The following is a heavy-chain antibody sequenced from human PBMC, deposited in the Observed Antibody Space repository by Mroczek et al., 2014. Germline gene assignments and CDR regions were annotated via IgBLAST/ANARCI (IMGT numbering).Heavy chain of an antibody. J-gene: IGHJ4*02. CDR3: ARGRYCSGGGCRMTQSYFDY. CDR2: INHSGST. D-gene: IGHD2-15*01. V-gene: IGHV4-34*01. Sequence: QVQLQQWGGRTVEAFGDPVPHLRCLWWVLQWLLLELDPPAPRKGLEWIGEINHSGSTNYNPSLKSRVTISVDTSKNQFSLKLSSVTAADTAVYYCARGRYCSGGGCRMTQSYFDYWGQGTLVTVSS. CDR1: WVLQWLL.